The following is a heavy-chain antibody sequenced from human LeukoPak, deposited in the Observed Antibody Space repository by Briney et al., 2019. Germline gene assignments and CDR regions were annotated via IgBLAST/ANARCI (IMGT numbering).Heavy chain of an antibody. J-gene: IGHJ5*01. CDR3: SRAGYSSGFDS. CDR1: GFTFSGYW. CDR2: INSDGYSI. V-gene: IGHV3-74*03. D-gene: IGHD6-19*01. Sequence: GGSLRLSCAASGFTFSGYWMHWVRQAPGKGLVWVSRINSDGYSITYADSVKGRFTISRDNAKNTLYLQMNSLIAEDTAVYFCSRAGYSSGFDSWGQGTLVTVSS.